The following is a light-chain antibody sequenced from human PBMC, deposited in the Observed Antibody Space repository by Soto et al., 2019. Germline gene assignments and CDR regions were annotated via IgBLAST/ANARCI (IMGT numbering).Light chain of an antibody. V-gene: IGLV1-47*01. J-gene: IGLJ2*01. Sequence: QSVLTQPPSASGTPGQRVTISCSGSLSNIGSNFIYWYQQLPGSAPKLLINRNNERPSGVPDRFSGSKSGTSASLAISGLRSEDEADYHCAAWDDSLRGVVFGGGTQLTV. CDR3: AAWDDSLRGVV. CDR1: LSNIGSNF. CDR2: RNN.